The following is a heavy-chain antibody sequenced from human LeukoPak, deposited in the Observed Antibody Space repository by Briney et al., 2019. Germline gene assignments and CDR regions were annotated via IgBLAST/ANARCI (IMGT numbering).Heavy chain of an antibody. J-gene: IGHJ4*02. V-gene: IGHV1-69*04. CDR3: ARSEDYYDSSGYYDY. D-gene: IGHD3-22*01. CDR2: IIPILGIA. Sequence: SVKVSCKASGGTFSSYAISWVRQAPGQGLEWMGRIIPILGIANYAQKFQGRVTITADKSTSTAYMELSSLRSEDTAVYYCARSEDYYDSSGYYDYWGQGTLGTASS. CDR1: GGTFSSYA.